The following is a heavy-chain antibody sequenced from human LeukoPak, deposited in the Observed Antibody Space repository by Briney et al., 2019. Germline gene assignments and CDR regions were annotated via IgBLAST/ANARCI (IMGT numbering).Heavy chain of an antibody. Sequence: PGGSLRLSCAASGLTFSNYEMNWVRQAPGKGLEWVSFISSSGSAINYADSVKGRFTISRDNAKNSLYQQMNSLIAEDTALYYCARISGDGWGQGTLVTVSS. D-gene: IGHD3-10*01. CDR2: ISSSGSAI. V-gene: IGHV3-48*03. J-gene: IGHJ4*02. CDR1: GLTFSNYE. CDR3: ARISGDG.